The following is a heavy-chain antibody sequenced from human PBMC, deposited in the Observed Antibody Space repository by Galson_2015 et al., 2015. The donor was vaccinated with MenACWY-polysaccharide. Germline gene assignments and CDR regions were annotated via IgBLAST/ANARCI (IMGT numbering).Heavy chain of an antibody. J-gene: IGHJ4*02. CDR2: INAGNGNT. V-gene: IGHV1-3*01. Sequence: SVKVSCKASGYTFTSYAMHWVRQAPGQRLEWMGWINAGNGNTKYSQKFQGRVTIARDTSASTAYMELSSLRSEDTAVYYCARLSGSYSLHDYWGQGTLVTVSS. CDR3: ARLSGSYSLHDY. CDR1: GYTFTSYA. D-gene: IGHD1-26*01.